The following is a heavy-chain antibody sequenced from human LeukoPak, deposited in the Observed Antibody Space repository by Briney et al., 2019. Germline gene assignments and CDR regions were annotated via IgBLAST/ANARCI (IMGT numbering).Heavy chain of an antibody. V-gene: IGHV4-30-2*01. D-gene: IGHD3-10*01. J-gene: IGHJ4*02. CDR3: AREVGLGLDY. Sequence: PSETLSLTCTVSGGSISSGGYYWSWIRQPPGKGLEWIGYIYHSGSTYYNPSLKSRVTISVDRSKNQFSLKLSSVTAADTAVYYCAREVGLGLDYWGQGTLVTVSS. CDR2: IYHSGST. CDR1: GGSISSGGYY.